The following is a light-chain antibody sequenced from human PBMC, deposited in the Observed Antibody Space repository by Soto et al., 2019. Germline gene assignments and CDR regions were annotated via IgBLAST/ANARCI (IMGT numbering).Light chain of an antibody. Sequence: DIQMTQSPASLSASVGDSVTITCRASQSISSYLNWYQQKPGKAPKLLIYAASSLQSGVPSRFSGSGSGTDFTLTISSLQPEDFATYYCQPCYSTPITFGQGTRLEIK. V-gene: IGKV1-39*01. CDR2: AAS. J-gene: IGKJ5*01. CDR3: QPCYSTPIT. CDR1: QSISSY.